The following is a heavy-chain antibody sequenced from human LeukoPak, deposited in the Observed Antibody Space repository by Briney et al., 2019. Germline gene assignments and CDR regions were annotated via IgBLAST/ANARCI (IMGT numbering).Heavy chain of an antibody. V-gene: IGHV3-23*01. CDR1: GFTFSNCA. CDR2: ISGSGGST. Sequence: GGSLRLSCAASGFTFSNCAMTWVRQAPGKGLEWVSAISGSGGSTYFADSVKGRFTISRDNSKNTLYLQMNSLRAEDTAVYYCARDASSSWSHWYFDLWGRGTLVTVSS. D-gene: IGHD6-13*01. J-gene: IGHJ2*01. CDR3: ARDASSSWSHWYFDL.